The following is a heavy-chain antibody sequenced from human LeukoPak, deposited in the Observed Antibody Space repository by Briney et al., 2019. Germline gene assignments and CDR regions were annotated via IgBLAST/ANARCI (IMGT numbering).Heavy chain of an antibody. CDR1: GGTFSSYA. V-gene: IGHV1-2*06. CDR2: INPNSGGT. D-gene: IGHD6-13*01. J-gene: IGHJ4*02. Sequence: ASVKVSCKASGGTFSSYAISWVRQAPGQGLEWMGRINPNSGGTNYAQKFQGRVTMTRDTSISTAYMELSRLRSDDTAVYYCARGDSSSFFLFDYWGQGTPVTVSS. CDR3: ARGDSSSFFLFDY.